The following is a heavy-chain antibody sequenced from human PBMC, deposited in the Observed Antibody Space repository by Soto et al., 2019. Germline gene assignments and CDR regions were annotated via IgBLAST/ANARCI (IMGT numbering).Heavy chain of an antibody. CDR2: ISSSSSYI. V-gene: IGHV3-21*01. CDR3: ARAELSSSSSFDY. J-gene: IGHJ4*02. Sequence: EVQLVESGGGLVKPVGSLRLSCAASGFTFSSYSMNWVRQAPGKGLEWVSSISSSSSYIYYADSVKGRFTISRDNAKNSLYLQMNSLRAEDTAVYYCARAELSSSSSFDYWGQGTLVTVSS. D-gene: IGHD6-6*01. CDR1: GFTFSSYS.